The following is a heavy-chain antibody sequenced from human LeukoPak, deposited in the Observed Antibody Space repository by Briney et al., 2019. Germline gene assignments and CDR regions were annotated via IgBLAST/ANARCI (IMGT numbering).Heavy chain of an antibody. CDR2: ISGSGGST. CDR3: AAGRYGLGSQYYYGMDV. D-gene: IGHD3-10*01. J-gene: IGHJ6*02. Sequence: QAGGSLRLSCAASGFTFSSYAMSWVRQAPGKGLEWVSAISGSGGSTYYADSVKGRFTISRDNSKNTLYLQMNSLRPEDTAVYYCAAGRYGLGSQYYYGMDVWGQGTTVSVSS. V-gene: IGHV3-23*01. CDR1: GFTFSSYA.